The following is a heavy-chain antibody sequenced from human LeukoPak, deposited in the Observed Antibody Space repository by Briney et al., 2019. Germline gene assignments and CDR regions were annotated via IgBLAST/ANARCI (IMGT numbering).Heavy chain of an antibody. V-gene: IGHV4-59*12. J-gene: IGHJ4*02. D-gene: IGHD3-22*01. Sequence: SETLSLICTVSGGSISGYYWNWIRQAPGEGLEWIGYIYHSGRTNYNSSLKSRVTMSVDTSKNQFSLKLTSVTAADTAVYYCARGRNYLYYYDSSGYYFDYWGQGTLVTVSS. CDR2: IYHSGRT. CDR1: GGSISGYY. CDR3: ARGRNYLYYYDSSGYYFDY.